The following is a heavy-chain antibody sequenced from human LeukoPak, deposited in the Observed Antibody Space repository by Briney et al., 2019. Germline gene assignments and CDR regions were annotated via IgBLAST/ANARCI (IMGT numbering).Heavy chain of an antibody. Sequence: GGSLRLSCAASGFTFSSYSMNWVRQAPGKGLEWVSYISSSSTYIYYADSVKGRFTVSRDNAKNSLYLQMNSLRAEDTAVYYCARCPRWAHFDYWGQGTLVTVSS. V-gene: IGHV3-21*01. D-gene: IGHD4-23*01. CDR1: GFTFSSYS. J-gene: IGHJ4*02. CDR3: ARCPRWAHFDY. CDR2: ISSSSTYI.